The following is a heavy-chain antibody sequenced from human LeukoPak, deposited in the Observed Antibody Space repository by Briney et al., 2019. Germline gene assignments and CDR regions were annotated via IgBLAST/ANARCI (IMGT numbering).Heavy chain of an antibody. CDR2: IIPIFGTA. J-gene: IGHJ6*02. Sequence: GASVKVSCKASGGTFSSYAISWVRQAPGQGLEWMGGIIPIFGTANYAQKFQGRVTITADESTSTAYMELSSLRSEDTAVYYCARAVDYYGSGSSKNYYYGMDVWGQGTTVTVSS. CDR1: GGTFSSYA. D-gene: IGHD3-10*01. CDR3: ARAVDYYGSGSSKNYYYGMDV. V-gene: IGHV1-69*01.